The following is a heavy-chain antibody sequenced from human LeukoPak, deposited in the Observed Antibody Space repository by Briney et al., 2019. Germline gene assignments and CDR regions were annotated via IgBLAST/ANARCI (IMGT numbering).Heavy chain of an antibody. CDR3: ASSRGLQLGFDY. D-gene: IGHD5-18*01. V-gene: IGHV3-7*01. CDR2: VKQDGGDK. CDR1: GFTFSSYW. Sequence: QTGGSLRLSCAASGFTFSSYWMCWVRQTPGKELEWVANVKQDGGDKYYVDSVKGRFTISRDNAKNSLYLQMNSLRAEDTAVYYCASSRGLQLGFDYWGQGTLVTVSS. J-gene: IGHJ4*02.